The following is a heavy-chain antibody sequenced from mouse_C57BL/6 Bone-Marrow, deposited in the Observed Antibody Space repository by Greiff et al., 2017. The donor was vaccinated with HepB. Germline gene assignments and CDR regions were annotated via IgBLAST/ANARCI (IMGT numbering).Heavy chain of an antibody. CDR1: GFTFSSYA. CDR2: ISDGGSYT. Sequence: EVNLVESGGGLVKPGGSLKLSCAASGFTFSSYAMSWVRQTPEKRLEWVATISDGGSYTYYPDNVKGRFTISRDNAKNNLYLQMSHLKSEDTAMYYCARAPLRRKAMDYWGQGTSVTVSS. D-gene: IGHD2-4*01. CDR3: ARAPLRRKAMDY. J-gene: IGHJ4*01. V-gene: IGHV5-4*03.